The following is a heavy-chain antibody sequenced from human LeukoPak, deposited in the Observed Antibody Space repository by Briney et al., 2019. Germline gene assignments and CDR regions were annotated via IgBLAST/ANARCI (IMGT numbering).Heavy chain of an antibody. CDR3: ARDRYYYDSSGTRWFDP. V-gene: IGHV4-59*01. CDR2: IYYSGTT. Sequence: GSLRLSCAASGFTFSSYSMNWVRQAPGKGLEWIGSIYYSGTTHYNPSLESRVTISVDTSKNQFSLKLASVTAADTAVYYCARDRYYYDSSGTRWFDPWGQGTLVTVSS. J-gene: IGHJ5*02. CDR1: GFTFSSYS. D-gene: IGHD3-22*01.